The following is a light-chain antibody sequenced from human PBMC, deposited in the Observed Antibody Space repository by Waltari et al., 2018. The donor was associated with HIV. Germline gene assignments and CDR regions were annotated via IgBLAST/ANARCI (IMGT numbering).Light chain of an antibody. J-gene: IGKJ2*01. V-gene: IGKV3-20*01. CDR2: AAY. CDR3: QHYGDSLT. Sequence: EIVLTQSPGTLSLSPGDRPTLSCRASQTVSSSYLAWYRQKPGQTPSLLIYAAYSRATGVPDRVSGGGSGTDFTLTISSLEPEDFAVYYCQHYGDSLTFGQGTKVEIK. CDR1: QTVSSSY.